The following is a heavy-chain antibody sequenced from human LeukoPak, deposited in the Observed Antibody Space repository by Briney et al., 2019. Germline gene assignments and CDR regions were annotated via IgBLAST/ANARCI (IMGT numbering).Heavy chain of an antibody. J-gene: IGHJ4*02. CDR2: IYYSGST. Sequence: SETLSLTCTVSGSSISSSSYYWGWIRQPPGKGLEWIGSIYYSGSTYYNPSLKSRVTISVDTSKNQLSLKLSSVTAADTAVYYCARVPAYCGGGSCYGRWVDYWGQGTLVTVSS. CDR3: ARVPAYCGGGSCYGRWVDY. CDR1: GSSISSSSYY. V-gene: IGHV4-39*07. D-gene: IGHD2-15*01.